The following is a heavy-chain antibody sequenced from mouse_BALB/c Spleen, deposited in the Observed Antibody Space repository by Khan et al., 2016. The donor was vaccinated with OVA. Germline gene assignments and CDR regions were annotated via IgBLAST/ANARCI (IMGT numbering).Heavy chain of an antibody. Sequence: QVQLKESGPELVRPGSSVKISCKASGYTFTNYWLGWVKQRPGHGLEWIGDIYPGTFYTNYNEKFKGQATLTEDTSSSTAYLQLTSLTSEDTAAYSCTKRDGGDIDVWGEGTTVTVSS. J-gene: IGHJ1*01. V-gene: IGHV1-63*02. CDR2: IYPGTFYT. D-gene: IGHD2-13*01. CDR1: GYTFTNYW. CDR3: TKRDGGDIDV.